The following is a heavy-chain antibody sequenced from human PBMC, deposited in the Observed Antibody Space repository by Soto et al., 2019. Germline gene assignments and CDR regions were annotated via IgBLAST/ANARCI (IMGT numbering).Heavy chain of an antibody. V-gene: IGHV4-31*03. Sequence: SETLSLTCTVSSGSISSGGSYWSWIRQHPGKGLEWIGYIYYSGSTYYNPSLKSRVTISVDTSKNQFSLELSSVTAADTAVYYCATGGTQTTAMNYWGQGTRVTVAS. CDR3: ATGGTQTTAMNY. J-gene: IGHJ4*02. CDR1: SGSISSGGSY. D-gene: IGHD4-4*01. CDR2: IYYSGST.